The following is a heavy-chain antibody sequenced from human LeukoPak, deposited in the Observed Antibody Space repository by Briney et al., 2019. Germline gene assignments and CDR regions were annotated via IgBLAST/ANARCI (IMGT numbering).Heavy chain of an antibody. CDR1: GFTFSHYW. Sequence: GGSLRLSCAASGFTFSHYWMSWVRQAPGKGLEWVANINQDGGAKYYVDSVKGRFTISRDNAKNSLYLQVNGLRAEDTAVYYCAKPAKTDYADYWGQGTLVTVSS. CDR2: INQDGGAK. J-gene: IGHJ4*02. D-gene: IGHD1-14*01. CDR3: AKPAKTDYADY. V-gene: IGHV3-7*03.